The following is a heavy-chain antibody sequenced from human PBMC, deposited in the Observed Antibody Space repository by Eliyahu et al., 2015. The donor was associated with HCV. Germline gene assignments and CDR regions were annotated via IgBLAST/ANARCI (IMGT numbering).Heavy chain of an antibody. D-gene: IGHD4-17*01. Sequence: EVQLVQSGAEVKKPGESLRIXXKGSGYSFTSYWXGWVRXMPGKGLEWMGIIYPGDSDTRYSPSFQGQVTISADKSISTAYLQWSSLKASDTARYYCARHGRMTTVTTDLGAFDIWGQGTMVTVSS. V-gene: IGHV5-51*01. J-gene: IGHJ3*02. CDR2: IYPGDSDT. CDR1: GYSFTSYW. CDR3: ARHGRMTTVTTDLGAFDI.